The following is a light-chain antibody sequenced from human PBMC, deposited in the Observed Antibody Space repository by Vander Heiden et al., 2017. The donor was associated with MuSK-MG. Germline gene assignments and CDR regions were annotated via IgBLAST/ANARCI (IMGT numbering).Light chain of an antibody. CDR3: QAWDSSTAV. J-gene: IGLJ1*01. Sequence: SYELTQPPSVPVFPGQTASITCSGDKWGDKYACWYQQKPGQSPVLVIYQDSKRPSGIPGRFSGSNSGNTATLTISGTQAMDEADYYCQAWDSSTAVFGTGTKVTVL. V-gene: IGLV3-1*01. CDR2: QDS. CDR1: KWGDKY.